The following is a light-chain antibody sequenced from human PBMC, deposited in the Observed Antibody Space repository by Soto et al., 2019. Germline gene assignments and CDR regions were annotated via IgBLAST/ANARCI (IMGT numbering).Light chain of an antibody. Sequence: EIVLTQSPGTLSLSPGERATLSCRASQSVSSSDLAWYQQKPGQAPRLLIYGASSRATGIPSRFSGSGSGTDFTLTISSLQPEDFATYYCQQSYSTPITFGQGTRLEIK. V-gene: IGKV3-20*01. CDR3: QQSYSTPIT. CDR1: QSVSSSD. CDR2: GAS. J-gene: IGKJ5*01.